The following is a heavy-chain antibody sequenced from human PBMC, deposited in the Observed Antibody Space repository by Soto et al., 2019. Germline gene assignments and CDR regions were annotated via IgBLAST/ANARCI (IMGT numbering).Heavy chain of an antibody. V-gene: IGHV3-23*01. J-gene: IGHJ5*02. Sequence: GGSLRLSCAASGFTFSSYAMSWVRQAPGKGLEWVSAISGSGGSTYYADSVKGRFTISRDNSKNTLYLQMNSLRAEDTAVYYCAKEAQLFGLVGVNWFDPWGQGPLVTVYS. D-gene: IGHD3-3*01. CDR2: ISGSGGST. CDR3: AKEAQLFGLVGVNWFDP. CDR1: GFTFSSYA.